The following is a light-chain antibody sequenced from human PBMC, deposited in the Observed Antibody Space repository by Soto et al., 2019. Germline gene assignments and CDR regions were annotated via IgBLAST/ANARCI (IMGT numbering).Light chain of an antibody. CDR2: GAS. CDR1: QTVSSN. Sequence: EIVMTQSPATLSVSPGERATLSCRTSQTVSSNLAWYQQKPGQAPRLLIYGASTRATGVPGRFSGSGSGTEFILTISILQLEQFVVYYCKQYHNWPPQYTFGQGTKLQIK. J-gene: IGKJ2*01. V-gene: IGKV3-15*01. CDR3: KQYHNWPPQYT.